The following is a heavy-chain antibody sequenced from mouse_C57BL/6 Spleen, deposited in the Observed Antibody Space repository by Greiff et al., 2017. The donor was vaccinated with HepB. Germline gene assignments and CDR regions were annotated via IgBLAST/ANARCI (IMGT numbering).Heavy chain of an antibody. Sequence: EVQLQQSGPELVKPGASVKISCKASGYTFTDYYMNWVKQSHGKSLEWIGDINPNNGGTSYNQKFKGKATLTVDKSSSTAYMELRSLTSEDSAVYYCARSWGSSYSYWYFDVWGTGTTVTVSS. V-gene: IGHV1-26*01. CDR2: INPNNGGT. CDR1: GYTFTDYY. CDR3: ARSWGSSYSYWYFDV. J-gene: IGHJ1*03. D-gene: IGHD1-1*01.